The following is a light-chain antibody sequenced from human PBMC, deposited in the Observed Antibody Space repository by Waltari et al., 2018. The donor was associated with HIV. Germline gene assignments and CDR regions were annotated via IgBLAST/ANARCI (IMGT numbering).Light chain of an antibody. CDR3: AAWGNSLSLL. J-gene: IGLJ2*01. V-gene: IGLV1-47*01. CDR1: SSNIGSNY. Sequence: QSVVTQPPSASGTPGHRVTISCSGSSSNIGSNYVYWYQQLPGTAPKLLIYRTNQRPSGVPDRFAGSKSGTSASRAISGLRSEDEADYYCAAWGNSLSLLFGGGTKLTVL. CDR2: RTN.